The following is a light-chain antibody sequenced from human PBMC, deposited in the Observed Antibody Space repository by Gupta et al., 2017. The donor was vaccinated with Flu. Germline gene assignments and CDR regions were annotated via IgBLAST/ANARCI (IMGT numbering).Light chain of an antibody. V-gene: IGKV3-15*01. CDR2: GAS. J-gene: IGKJ5*01. Sequence: EVVMTQSPATLSVSPGERATLSCRASQSVSSNLAGYQQKPGQAPRLLIYGASTRATGIPARFSGSGSGTEFTRTISSLQSDDFLVEYCHQYNSGSPRTFGQGTRLEMK. CDR3: HQYNSGSPRT. CDR1: QSVSSN.